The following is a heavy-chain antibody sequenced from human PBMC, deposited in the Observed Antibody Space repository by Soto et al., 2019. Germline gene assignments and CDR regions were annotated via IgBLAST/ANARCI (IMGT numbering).Heavy chain of an antibody. V-gene: IGHV4-31*03. D-gene: IGHD6-13*01. CDR3: ARTLCQQLGLGWCDP. CDR2: IYYSGST. Sequence: QVQLQESGPGLVKPSQTLSLTCTVSGGSISSGGYYWSWIRQHPGKGLEWIGYIYYSGSTYYNPSLTRRVTLSVNTSKNQFSLKLSAVTAADTAVYYCARTLCQQLGLGWCDPWGQGTLVTVSS. J-gene: IGHJ5*02. CDR1: GGSISSGGYY.